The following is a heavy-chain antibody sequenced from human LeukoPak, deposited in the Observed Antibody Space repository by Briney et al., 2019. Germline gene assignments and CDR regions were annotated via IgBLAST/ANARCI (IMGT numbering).Heavy chain of an antibody. CDR1: GGSISSSSYY. D-gene: IGHD3-22*01. J-gene: IGHJ3*02. CDR2: IYYSGST. V-gene: IGHV4-61*05. CDR3: ARRDYYDSSVVI. Sequence: SETLSLTCTVSGGSISSSSYYWGWIRQPPGKGLEWIGYIYYSGSTNYNPSLKSRVTISVDTSKNQFSLKLSSVTAADTAVYYCARRDYYDSSVVIWGQGTMVTVSS.